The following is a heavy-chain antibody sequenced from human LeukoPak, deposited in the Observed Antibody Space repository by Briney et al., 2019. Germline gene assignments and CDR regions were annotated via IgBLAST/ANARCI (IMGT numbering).Heavy chain of an antibody. CDR1: GYTFTSYG. V-gene: IGHV1-18*01. J-gene: IGHJ4*02. Sequence: GASVKVSCKASGYTFTSYGISWVRQAPGQGLEWMGWVSTYNGNTNYAQNLQGRVTMTTDTSTSTAYMELRSLRSDDTAVYYCARVMRRDGYNRPLDYWGQGTLVTVSS. D-gene: IGHD5-24*01. CDR3: ARVMRRDGYNRPLDY. CDR2: VSTYNGNT.